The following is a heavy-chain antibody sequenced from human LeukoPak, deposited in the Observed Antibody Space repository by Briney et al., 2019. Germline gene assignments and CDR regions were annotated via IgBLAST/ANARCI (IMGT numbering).Heavy chain of an antibody. D-gene: IGHD4-11*01. Sequence: SETLSLTCTVSGGSISSSSYYWGWIRQPPGKGLEWIGSIYYSGSTYYNPSLKSRVTISVDTSKNQFSLKLSSVTAADTAVYYCASYNRRDDSNYAFDYWGQGTLVTVSS. CDR3: ASYNRRDDSNYAFDY. CDR2: IYYSGST. J-gene: IGHJ4*02. CDR1: GGSISSSSYY. V-gene: IGHV4-39*07.